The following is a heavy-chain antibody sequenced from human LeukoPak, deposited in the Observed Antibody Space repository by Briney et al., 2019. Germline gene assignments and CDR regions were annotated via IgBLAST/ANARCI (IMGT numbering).Heavy chain of an antibody. Sequence: SVQGRFAVSRDNARNSLYLQMNSLRAEDTAVFYCVRRGPNNSGLDYWSQGTLVTVSS. J-gene: IGHJ4*02. CDR3: VRRGPNNSGLDY. D-gene: IGHD5-12*01. V-gene: IGHV3-21*01.